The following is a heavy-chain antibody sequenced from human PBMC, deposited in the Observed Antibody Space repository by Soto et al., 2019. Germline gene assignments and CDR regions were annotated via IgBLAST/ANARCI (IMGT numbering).Heavy chain of an antibody. V-gene: IGHV5-51*01. CDR3: ARTNNRIAVAGGYYYYGMDV. J-gene: IGHJ6*02. D-gene: IGHD6-19*01. CDR2: IYPGDSDT. Sequence: GESLKISCKGSGYSFTSYWIGWVRQMPGKGLEWMGIIYPGDSDTRYSPSFQGQVTISADKSISTAYLQWSSLKASDTAMYYCARTNNRIAVAGGYYYYGMDVWGQGTTVTVSS. CDR1: GYSFTSYW.